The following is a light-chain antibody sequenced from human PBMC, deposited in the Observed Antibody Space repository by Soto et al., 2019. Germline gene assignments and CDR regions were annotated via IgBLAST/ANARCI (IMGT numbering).Light chain of an antibody. CDR2: DAS. CDR3: QQRSNWPS. Sequence: ESVLTQAPATLSLSPGERATLSCRASQSVSSYLAWYQQRPGQAPRLLIYDASNRATGIPARFSGSGSGTDFTLTISSLEPEDFAVYYCQQRSNWPSFGQGTQVDIK. CDR1: QSVSSY. J-gene: IGKJ1*01. V-gene: IGKV3-11*01.